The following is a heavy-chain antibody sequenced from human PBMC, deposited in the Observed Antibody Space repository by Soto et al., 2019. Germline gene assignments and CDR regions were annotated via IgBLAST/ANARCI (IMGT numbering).Heavy chain of an antibody. V-gene: IGHV3-23*01. CDR3: AKDRVPLIAADPSVEFDY. Sequence: AGGSLRLSCAASGFTFSSYAMSWVRQAPGKGLEWVSAISGSGGSTYYADSVKGRFTISRDNSKNTLYLQMNSLGAEDTAVYYCAKDRVPLIAADPSVEFDYWGQGTLVTVSS. J-gene: IGHJ4*02. CDR2: ISGSGGST. D-gene: IGHD6-13*01. CDR1: GFTFSSYA.